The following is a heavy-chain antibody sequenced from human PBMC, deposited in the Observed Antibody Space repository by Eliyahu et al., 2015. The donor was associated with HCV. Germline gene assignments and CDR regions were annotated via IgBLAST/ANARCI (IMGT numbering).Heavy chain of an antibody. V-gene: IGHV4-31*03. Sequence: QVQLQESGPGLVKPSQTLSLTCTVSGGSISSGXYYWXWIRQHPGKGLEWIGYIYYSGSTYNNPSLKSRVTISVDTSKNQFSLKLSSVTAADTAVYYCARGTGCSSSSCYFYYAMDVWGQGTTVTVSS. CDR3: ARGTGCSSSSCYFYYAMDV. D-gene: IGHD2-2*01. CDR1: GGSISSGXYY. CDR2: IYYSGST. J-gene: IGHJ6*02.